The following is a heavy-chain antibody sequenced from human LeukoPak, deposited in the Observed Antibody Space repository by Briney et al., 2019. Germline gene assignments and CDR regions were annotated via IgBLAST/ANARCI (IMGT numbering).Heavy chain of an antibody. Sequence: GGSLRLSCAASGFTFSSYAMSWVRQAPGKGLEWVSAISGSGGSTYYADSVKGRFTISRDNSKKTLYLQMNSLRVEDTAVYYCAKDQVCSSSTCYVDYWGQGTLVTVSS. CDR2: ISGSGGST. V-gene: IGHV3-23*01. CDR1: GFTFSSYA. CDR3: AKDQVCSSSTCYVDY. J-gene: IGHJ4*02. D-gene: IGHD2-2*01.